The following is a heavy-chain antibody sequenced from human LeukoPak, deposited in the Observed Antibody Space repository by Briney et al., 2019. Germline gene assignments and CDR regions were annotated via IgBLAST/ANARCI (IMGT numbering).Heavy chain of an antibody. Sequence: ASVKVSCKASRGTFSSYAISWVRQTPEQGLEWMGGIIPIFGTANYAQKFQGRVTITADESTSTAYMELSSLRSEDTAVYYCARESPLYCSGGSCHPMDVWGKGTTVTVSS. D-gene: IGHD2-15*01. CDR3: ARESPLYCSGGSCHPMDV. CDR2: IIPIFGTA. CDR1: RGTFSSYA. V-gene: IGHV1-69*13. J-gene: IGHJ6*03.